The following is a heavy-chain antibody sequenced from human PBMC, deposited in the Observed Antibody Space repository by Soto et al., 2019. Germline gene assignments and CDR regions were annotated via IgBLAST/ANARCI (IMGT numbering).Heavy chain of an antibody. Sequence: QVQLVQSGAEVKKPGSSVKVSCKASGGTFSNYAISWVRQAPGEGLEWMGGNIPIFGTANYAQKFQGRVTITADESTNTAYMELSSLRSEDTAVYYCARNRRVTYLSDAFDIWGQGTMVSVSS. V-gene: IGHV1-69*01. J-gene: IGHJ3*02. CDR1: GGTFSNYA. CDR2: NIPIFGTA. D-gene: IGHD2-21*02. CDR3: ARNRRVTYLSDAFDI.